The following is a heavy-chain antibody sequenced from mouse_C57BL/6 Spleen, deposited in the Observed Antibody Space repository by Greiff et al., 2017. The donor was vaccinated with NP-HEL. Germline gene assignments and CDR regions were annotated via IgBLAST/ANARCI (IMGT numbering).Heavy chain of an antibody. D-gene: IGHD4-1*01. V-gene: IGHV5-6*01. CDR1: GFTFSSYG. CDR3: ARQTGSFDY. Sequence: EVHLVESGGDLVKPGGSLKLSCAASGFTFSSYGMSWVRQTPDKRLEWVATISSGGSYTYYPDSVKGRFTISRDNAKNTLYLQMSSLKSEDTAMYYCARQTGSFDYWGQGTTLTVSS. CDR2: ISSGGSYT. J-gene: IGHJ2*01.